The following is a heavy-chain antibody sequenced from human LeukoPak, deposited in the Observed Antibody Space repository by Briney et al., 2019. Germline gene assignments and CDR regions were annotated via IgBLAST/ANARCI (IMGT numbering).Heavy chain of an antibody. CDR2: IYYSGST. CDR1: GGSISSSSYY. Sequence: SETLSLTCTVSGGSISSSSYYWGWIRQPPGKGLEWIGSIYYSGSTYYNPSLKSRVTISVDTSKNQFSLKLSSVTAADTAVYYCARGAGYCSSTSCYAPGLRYFDYWGQGTLVTVSS. V-gene: IGHV4-39*01. CDR3: ARGAGYCSSTSCYAPGLRYFDY. J-gene: IGHJ4*02. D-gene: IGHD2-2*01.